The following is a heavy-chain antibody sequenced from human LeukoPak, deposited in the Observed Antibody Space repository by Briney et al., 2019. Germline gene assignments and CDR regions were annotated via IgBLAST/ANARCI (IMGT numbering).Heavy chain of an antibody. J-gene: IGHJ4*02. CDR2: INHSGST. CDR1: GGSFSGYY. CDR3: ARGLGSSSFPFDY. V-gene: IGHV4-34*01. Sequence: PSETLSLTCAVYGGSFSGYYWSWIRQPPGKGLECIGEINHSGSTNYNPSLKSRVTISVDTSKNQFSLKLSSVTAADTAVYYCARGLGSSSFPFDYWGQGTLVTVSS. D-gene: IGHD6-6*01.